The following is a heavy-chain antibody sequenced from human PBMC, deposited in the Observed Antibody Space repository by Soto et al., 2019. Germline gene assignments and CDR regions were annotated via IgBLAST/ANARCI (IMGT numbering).Heavy chain of an antibody. Sequence: ASVKVSCKASGYTFTSYYMHWVRQAPGQGLEWMGIINPSGGSTSYAQKFQGRVTMTRDTSTSTVYMELSSLRSEDTAVYYCARERTGKALYYYYYGMDVWGQGTTVTVSS. CDR1: GYTFTSYY. D-gene: IGHD3-10*01. CDR3: ARERTGKALYYYYYGMDV. J-gene: IGHJ6*02. CDR2: INPSGGST. V-gene: IGHV1-46*01.